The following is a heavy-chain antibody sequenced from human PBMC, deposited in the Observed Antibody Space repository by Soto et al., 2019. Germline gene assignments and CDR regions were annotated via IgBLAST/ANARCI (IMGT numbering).Heavy chain of an antibody. CDR1: GFTFSSYG. V-gene: IGHV3-33*01. J-gene: IGHJ4*02. D-gene: IGHD3-10*01. Sequence: GGSLRLSCAASGFTFSSYGMHWVRQAPGKGLEWVAVIWYDGSNKYYADSVKGRFTISRDNSKNTLYLQMNSLRAEDTAVYYCARDSELPNSSSFDYWGQGTLVTVSS. CDR3: ARDSELPNSSSFDY. CDR2: IWYDGSNK.